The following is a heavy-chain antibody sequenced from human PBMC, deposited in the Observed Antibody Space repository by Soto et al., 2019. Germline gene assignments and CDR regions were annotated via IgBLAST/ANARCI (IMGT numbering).Heavy chain of an antibody. CDR1: GFTFSSYA. CDR2: ISGSGGST. Sequence: EVQLLESGGGLVQPGGSLRLSCAASGFTFSSYAMSWVRQALGKGLEWVSAISGSGGSTYYADSVKGRFTISRDNSKNTLYRQMNSLRAADTAVYYCAKDQRTVTTSFDCWGQGTLVTVSS. CDR3: AKDQRTVTTSFDC. V-gene: IGHV3-23*01. J-gene: IGHJ4*02. D-gene: IGHD4-17*01.